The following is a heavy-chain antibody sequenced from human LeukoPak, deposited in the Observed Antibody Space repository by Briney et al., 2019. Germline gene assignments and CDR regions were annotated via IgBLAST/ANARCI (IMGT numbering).Heavy chain of an antibody. CDR3: ARLDYGDPGYYFDY. Sequence: SETLSLTCAVYGGSFSGYYWSLIRQPPRKGLEWIGEINHSGSTNYNPSLKSRVTISVDTSKNQFSLKLSSVTAADTAVYYCARLDYGDPGYYFDYWGQGTLVTVSS. CDR1: GGSFSGYY. D-gene: IGHD4-17*01. J-gene: IGHJ4*02. CDR2: INHSGST. V-gene: IGHV4-34*01.